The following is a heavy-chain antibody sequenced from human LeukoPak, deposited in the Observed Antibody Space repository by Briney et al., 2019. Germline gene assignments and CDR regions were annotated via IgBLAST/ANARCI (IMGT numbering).Heavy chain of an antibody. CDR3: ARAPKGMTTVRYYYYYYMDV. V-gene: IGHV4-31*03. CDR2: IYYSGST. J-gene: IGHJ6*03. D-gene: IGHD4-11*01. Sequence: SQTLSLTCTVSSGSITSGGYYWNWIRQHPGKGLEWIGYIYYSGSTFYNPSLKSRVTMSVDTSKNQFSLKLSSVTAADTAVYYCARAPKGMTTVRYYYYYYMDVWGKGTTVTVSS. CDR1: SGSITSGGYY.